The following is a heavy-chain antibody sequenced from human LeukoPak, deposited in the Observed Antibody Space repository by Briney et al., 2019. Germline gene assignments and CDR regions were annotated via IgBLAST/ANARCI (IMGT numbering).Heavy chain of an antibody. CDR3: ARDGYNFRGIDY. CDR1: GFTFSSYS. Sequence: PGGSLRLSCAASGFTFSSYSMNWVRQAPGKGLEWVSSISSSSSYIYYADSVKGRFTISRDNAKNSLYLQMNSLRAEDTAVYYCARDGYNFRGIDYWGQGTLVTASS. D-gene: IGHD5-24*01. J-gene: IGHJ4*02. CDR2: ISSSSSYI. V-gene: IGHV3-21*01.